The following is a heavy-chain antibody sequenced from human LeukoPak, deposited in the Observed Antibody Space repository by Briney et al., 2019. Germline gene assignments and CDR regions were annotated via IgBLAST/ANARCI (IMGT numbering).Heavy chain of an antibody. CDR1: GFTFDDYA. Sequence: PGGSLRLSCAASGFTFDDYAMHWVRQAPGKGLEWVGFIRSKAYGGTTEYAASVKGRFTISRDDSKSIAYLQMNSLKTEDTAVYYCTRNIVVVPAAPFDYWGQGTLVTVSS. J-gene: IGHJ4*02. CDR2: IRSKAYGGTT. D-gene: IGHD2-2*01. V-gene: IGHV3-49*04. CDR3: TRNIVVVPAAPFDY.